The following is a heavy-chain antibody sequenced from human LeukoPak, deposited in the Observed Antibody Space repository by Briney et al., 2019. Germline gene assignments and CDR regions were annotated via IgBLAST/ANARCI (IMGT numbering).Heavy chain of an antibody. J-gene: IGHJ3*02. D-gene: IGHD4-23*01. CDR1: GGSISSSSYY. V-gene: IGHV4-39*01. Sequence: SETLSLTCTVSGGSISSSSYYWGWIRQPPGKGLEWIGSIYYSGSTYYNPSLKSRVTISVDTSKNQFSLKLSSETAADTAVYYCARLKEYTVVTPILVAHDIYIWGQGTMVTVSS. CDR3: ARLKEYTVVTPILVAHDIYI. CDR2: IYYSGST.